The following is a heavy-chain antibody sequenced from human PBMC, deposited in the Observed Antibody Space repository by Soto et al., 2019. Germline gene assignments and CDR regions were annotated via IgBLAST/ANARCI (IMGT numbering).Heavy chain of an antibody. V-gene: IGHV3-15*07. D-gene: IGHD3-22*01. CDR1: GFTLSNAW. Sequence: GGSLRLSCAASGFTLSNAWINWVRQAPGKGLEWVGRIKSKTDGGTTDYAEPVKGRFAISRDDSNNMVYLQMNSLKIEYTAFFYCTTDSYSTIIIVRFDYWGHGTLVTVSS. CDR2: IKSKTDGGTT. CDR3: TTDSYSTIIIVRFDY. J-gene: IGHJ4*01.